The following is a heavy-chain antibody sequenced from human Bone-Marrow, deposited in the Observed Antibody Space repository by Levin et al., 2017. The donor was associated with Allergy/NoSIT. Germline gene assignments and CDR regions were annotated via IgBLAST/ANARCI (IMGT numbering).Heavy chain of an antibody. J-gene: IGHJ3*02. CDR1: GFTFGDYA. CDR2: IRSKAYGGTT. CDR3: TRDPTNWNYAGDAFDS. Sequence: GESLKISCTASGFTFGDYAMSWVRQAPGKGLEWVGFIRSKAYGGTTEYAASVKGRFTISRDDSKSIAYLQMNSLKTEDTAVYYCTRDPTNWNYAGDAFDSWGQGTMVTVSS. D-gene: IGHD1-7*01. V-gene: IGHV3-49*04.